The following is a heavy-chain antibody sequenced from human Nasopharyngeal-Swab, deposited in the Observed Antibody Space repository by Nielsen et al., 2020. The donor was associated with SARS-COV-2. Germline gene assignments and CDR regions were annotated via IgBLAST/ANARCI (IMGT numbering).Heavy chain of an antibody. V-gene: IGHV1-8*02. D-gene: IGHD3-3*01. CDR1: GYTFTSYG. Sequence: ASVNVSCKASGYTFTSYGISWVRQATGQGLEWMGWMNPNSGNTGYAQKFQGRVTMTRSTSISTAYMELSSLRSEDTAVYYCARGVPYYDFWSGYYMGDYYYGMDVWDQGTTVTVSS. J-gene: IGHJ6*02. CDR3: ARGVPYYDFWSGYYMGDYYYGMDV. CDR2: MNPNSGNT.